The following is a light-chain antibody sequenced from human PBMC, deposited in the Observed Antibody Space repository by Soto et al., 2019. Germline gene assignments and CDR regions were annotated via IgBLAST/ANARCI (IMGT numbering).Light chain of an antibody. Sequence: DIRMTQSPSTLSASVGDRVTITCRASQSISSWLAWYQQKPVKAPKLLIYKASSLESGVPSRFSGSGSGTEFTLTISSLQPDDFAKYYCQHYNSFPTFGQGTKVEIK. CDR2: KAS. CDR1: QSISSW. J-gene: IGKJ1*01. V-gene: IGKV1-5*03. CDR3: QHYNSFPT.